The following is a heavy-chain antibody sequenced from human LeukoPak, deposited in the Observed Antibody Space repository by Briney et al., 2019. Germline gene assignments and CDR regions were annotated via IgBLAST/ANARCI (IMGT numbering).Heavy chain of an antibody. Sequence: ASVKVSCKASGYSFTSYGITWXXXAPGQGLXXMXXXNPYNGNTNYAQKLQGRVTMTTDTSTSTAYMDLRSLRSDDTAVYYCARGYSLYSSGRYFAFDIWGQGTMVTVSS. CDR2: XNPYNGNT. J-gene: IGHJ3*02. V-gene: IGHV1-18*01. CDR3: ARGYSLYSSGRYFAFDI. D-gene: IGHD6-19*01. CDR1: GYSFTSYG.